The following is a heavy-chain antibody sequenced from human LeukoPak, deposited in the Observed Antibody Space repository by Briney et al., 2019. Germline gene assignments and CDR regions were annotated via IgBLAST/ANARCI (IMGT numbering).Heavy chain of an antibody. D-gene: IGHD3-9*01. CDR2: VSAYNGNT. Sequence: ASVKVSCKASGYTFTSYGISWVRQAPGQGLEWMGWVSAYNGNTNYAQKLQGRVTMTTDTSTSTAYMELRSLRSDDTAAYYCARDLLRYFDWIQQNWFDPWGQGTLVTVSS. V-gene: IGHV1-18*01. CDR1: GYTFTSYG. J-gene: IGHJ5*02. CDR3: ARDLLRYFDWIQQNWFDP.